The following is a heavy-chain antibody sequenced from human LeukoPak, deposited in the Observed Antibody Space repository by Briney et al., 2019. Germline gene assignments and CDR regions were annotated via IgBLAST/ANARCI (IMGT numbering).Heavy chain of an antibody. Sequence: AGASLRLSCAASGFTFSQYSMNWVRQAPGKGLQWISYIKSATDVVYYADSVKGRFTISRDNAKDSLFLQMNSLRDEDTATYYCVRAPEGNYGPYYFDYWGQGTLVTVSS. CDR2: IKSATDVV. V-gene: IGHV3-48*02. J-gene: IGHJ4*02. CDR3: VRAPEGNYGPYYFDY. CDR1: GFTFSQYS. D-gene: IGHD3-10*01.